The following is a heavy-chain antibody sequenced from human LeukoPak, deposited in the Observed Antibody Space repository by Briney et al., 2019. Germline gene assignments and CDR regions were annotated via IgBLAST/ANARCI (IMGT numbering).Heavy chain of an antibody. CDR2: VYHTGST. CDR3: ASPRIAAAGAAFDI. Sequence: SETLSLTCTVSGGSISSYYWSWIRQPPGNGLEWIGYVYHTGSTYYNPSLKSRVTISVDTSKNQFSLKLSSVTAADTAVYYCASPRIAAAGAAFDIWGQGTMVTVSS. J-gene: IGHJ3*02. CDR1: GGSISSYY. D-gene: IGHD6-13*01. V-gene: IGHV4-59*12.